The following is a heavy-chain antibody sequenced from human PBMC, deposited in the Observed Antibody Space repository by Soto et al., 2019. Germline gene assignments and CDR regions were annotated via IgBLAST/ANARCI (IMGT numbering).Heavy chain of an antibody. CDR2: INHSGST. Sequence: SETLSLTCAVYGGSFSGYYWSWIRQPPGKGLEWIGEINHSGSTNYNPSLKSRVTISVDTSKNQFSLKLSSVTAADTAVYYCARGLPDPFCIVVVPAAKRYWVDPWGQGTRVTVAS. V-gene: IGHV4-34*01. J-gene: IGHJ5*02. D-gene: IGHD2-2*01. CDR3: ARGLPDPFCIVVVPAAKRYWVDP. CDR1: GGSFSGYY.